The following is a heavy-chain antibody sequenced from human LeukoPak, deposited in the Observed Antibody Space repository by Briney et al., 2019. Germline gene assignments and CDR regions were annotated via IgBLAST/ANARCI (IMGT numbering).Heavy chain of an antibody. Sequence: SETLSLTCTVSGGSISSYYWSWIRQPPGKGLEWIGYIYYSGSTNYNPSLKSRVTISVDTSKNQFSLKLSSVTAADTAVYYCASGYCSGGRGWYFDLWGRGTLVTISS. CDR3: ASGYCSGGRGWYFDL. CDR2: IYYSGST. CDR1: GGSISSYY. D-gene: IGHD2-15*01. J-gene: IGHJ2*01. V-gene: IGHV4-59*01.